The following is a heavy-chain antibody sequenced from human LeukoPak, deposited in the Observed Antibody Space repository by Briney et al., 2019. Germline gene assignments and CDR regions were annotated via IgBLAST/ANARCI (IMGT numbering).Heavy chain of an antibody. CDR2: IYSGGST. Sequence: PGRSLRLSCAASGFTFSSYGMHWARQAPVKGLEWVSVIYSGGSTYYADSVKGRFTISRDNSKNTLYLQMNSLRAEDTAVYYCARGVGATTYWGQGTLVTVSS. D-gene: IGHD1-26*01. CDR1: GFTFSSYG. CDR3: ARGVGATTY. V-gene: IGHV3-NL1*01. J-gene: IGHJ4*02.